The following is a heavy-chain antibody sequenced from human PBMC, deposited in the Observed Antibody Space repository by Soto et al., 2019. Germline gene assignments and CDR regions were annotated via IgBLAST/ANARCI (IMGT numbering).Heavy chain of an antibody. V-gene: IGHV4-34*01. D-gene: IGHD6-6*01. CDR2: ISPSGTT. CDR1: SGSLSGYY. CDR3: ARAPKVSGSAQTRPDF. Sequence: SETLSLTCSLYSGSLSGYYWSWTRQPPGKGLEWIGEISPSGTTNYSPSLKSRVSISVDTSKNQFSLNLTSLSAADTAVYYCARAPKVSGSAQTRPDFWGQGSLVTVSS. J-gene: IGHJ4*02.